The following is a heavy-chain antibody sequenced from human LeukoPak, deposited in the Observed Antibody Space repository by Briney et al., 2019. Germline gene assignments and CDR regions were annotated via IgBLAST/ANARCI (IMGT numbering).Heavy chain of an antibody. V-gene: IGHV3-30*02. CDR2: IRYDGSNK. CDR3: AKAGRDCSSTSCYYYMDV. D-gene: IGHD2-2*01. CDR1: GFTVSSNY. Sequence: PGGSLRLSCAASGFTVSSNYMSWVRQAPGKGLEWVAFIRYDGSNKYYADSVEGRFTISRDNSKNTLYLQMNSLRAEDTAVYYCAKAGRDCSSTSCYYYMDVWGKGTTVTVSS. J-gene: IGHJ6*03.